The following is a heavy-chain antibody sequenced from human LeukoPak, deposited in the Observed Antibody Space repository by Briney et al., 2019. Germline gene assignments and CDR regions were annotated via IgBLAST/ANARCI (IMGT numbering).Heavy chain of an antibody. J-gene: IGHJ4*02. V-gene: IGHV3-7*01. CDR2: IKQDGSQK. CDR3: ARGNIVATNDY. Sequence: GGSLRLSCAASGFTFSRYWMSWVRQAPGKGLEWVANIKQDGSQKYYVDSVRGRFTISRDNAKNTLYLQMNSLRAEDTAVYYCARGNIVATNDYWGQGTLVTVSS. D-gene: IGHD5-12*01. CDR1: GFTFSRYW.